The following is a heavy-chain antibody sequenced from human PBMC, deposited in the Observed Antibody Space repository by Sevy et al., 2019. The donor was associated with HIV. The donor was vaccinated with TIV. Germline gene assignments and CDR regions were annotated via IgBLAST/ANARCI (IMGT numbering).Heavy chain of an antibody. V-gene: IGHV3-7*03. J-gene: IGHJ6*03. D-gene: IGHD6-19*01. Sequence: GGSLRLSCAASGFTFSSYWMSWVRQAPGKGLEWVANIKQDGSEKYYLDSVKGRFTISKDNAKNSLYLQMNSLRAEDTAVYYCARAYSSGWYRYYYYYMDVWGKGTTVTVSS. CDR2: IKQDGSEK. CDR1: GFTFSSYW. CDR3: ARAYSSGWYRYYYYYMDV.